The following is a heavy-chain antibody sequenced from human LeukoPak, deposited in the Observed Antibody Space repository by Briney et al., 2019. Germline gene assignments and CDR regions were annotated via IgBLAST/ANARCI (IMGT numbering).Heavy chain of an antibody. D-gene: IGHD3-22*01. Sequence: GGSLRLSCATSGFIFRNYWMTWVRQAPGKGLEWVASITHDGSDKFYVDSVKGRFIISRDNGDNSLYLQMDSLRVADTALYYCARAPDSSGWHFDYWGHGTLVSVSS. CDR3: ARAPDSSGWHFDY. CDR1: GFIFRNYW. V-gene: IGHV3-7*01. J-gene: IGHJ4*01. CDR2: ITHDGSDK.